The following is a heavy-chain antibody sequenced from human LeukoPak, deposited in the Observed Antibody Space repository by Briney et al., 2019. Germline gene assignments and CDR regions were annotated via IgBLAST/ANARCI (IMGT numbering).Heavy chain of an antibody. CDR3: AKETYGDYARAFDY. V-gene: IGHV3-66*01. J-gene: IGHJ4*02. D-gene: IGHD4-17*01. CDR2: IYSGGST. CDR1: GFTVSSNY. Sequence: PGGSLRLSCAASGFTVSSNYMSWVRQAPGKGLEWVSVIYSGGSTYYADSVKGRFTISRDNSKNTLYLQMNSLRAEDTAVYYCAKETYGDYARAFDYWGQGTLVTVSS.